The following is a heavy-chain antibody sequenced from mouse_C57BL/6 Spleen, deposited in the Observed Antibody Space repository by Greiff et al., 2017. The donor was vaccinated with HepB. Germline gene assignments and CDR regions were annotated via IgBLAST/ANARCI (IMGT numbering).Heavy chain of an antibody. CDR2: IDPETGGT. CDR3: TREPKGVRRAMDY. CDR1: GYTFTDYE. V-gene: IGHV1-15*01. J-gene: IGHJ4*01. Sequence: QVQLQQSGAELVRPGASVTLSCKASGYTFTDYEMHWVKQTPVHGLEWIGAIDPETGGTAYNQKFKGKAILTADKSSSTAYMELRSLTSEDSAVYYCTREPKGVRRAMDYWGQGTSVTVSS. D-gene: IGHD2-14*01.